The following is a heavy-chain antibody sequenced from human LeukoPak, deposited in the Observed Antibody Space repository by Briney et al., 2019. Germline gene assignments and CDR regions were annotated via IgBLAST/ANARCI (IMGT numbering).Heavy chain of an antibody. V-gene: IGHV1-69*04. Sequence: SVTVSCKASGGTFSSYAISWVRQAPGQGLEWMGRIIPILGIANYAQKFQGRVTITADKSTSTAYMELSSLRSEDTAVYYCARPNYGVNAFDIWGQGTMVTVSS. D-gene: IGHD4-17*01. CDR1: GGTFSSYA. J-gene: IGHJ3*02. CDR3: ARPNYGVNAFDI. CDR2: IIPILGIA.